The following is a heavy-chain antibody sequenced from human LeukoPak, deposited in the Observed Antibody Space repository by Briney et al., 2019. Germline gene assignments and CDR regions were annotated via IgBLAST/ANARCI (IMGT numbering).Heavy chain of an antibody. V-gene: IGHV1-8*03. CDR3: ARDPPLTTPRYCSGGSCSEYFQH. J-gene: IGHJ1*01. CDR1: GYTFTSYD. Sequence: GASVKVSCKASGYTFTSYDINWVRQATGQGLEWMGWMNPNSGNTGYAQKFQGRVTITRNTSISTAYMELSSLRSEDTAVYYCARDPPLTTPRYCSGGSCSEYFQHWGQGTLVTVSS. D-gene: IGHD2-15*01. CDR2: MNPNSGNT.